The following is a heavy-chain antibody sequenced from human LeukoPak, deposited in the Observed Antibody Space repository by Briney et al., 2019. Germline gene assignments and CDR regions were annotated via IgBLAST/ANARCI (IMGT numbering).Heavy chain of an antibody. CDR3: AKGRPLSKPAAIGYYFDY. CDR1: GSTFSSYA. D-gene: IGHD2-2*01. J-gene: IGHJ4*02. Sequence: PGGSLRLSCAASGSTFSSYAMSWVRQAPGKGLEWVSAISGSGGSTYHADSVKGRFTISRDNSKNTLYLQMNSLRAEDTAVYYCAKGRPLSKPAAIGYYFDYWGQGTLVTVSS. CDR2: ISGSGGST. V-gene: IGHV3-23*01.